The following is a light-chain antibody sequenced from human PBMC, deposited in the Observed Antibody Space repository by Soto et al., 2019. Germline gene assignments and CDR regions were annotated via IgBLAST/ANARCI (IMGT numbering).Light chain of an antibody. J-gene: IGKJ2*01. Sequence: EIVMTQSPATLSVSPGERGTLSCRASQSVSSNLAWYQQKPGQAPRRLIYGASTRATGIPVRISGSGSGTEFTLTISSLQSEDFAVYYCHQYNNWPHTFGQGTKLEIK. CDR3: HQYNNWPHT. CDR2: GAS. CDR1: QSVSSN. V-gene: IGKV3-15*01.